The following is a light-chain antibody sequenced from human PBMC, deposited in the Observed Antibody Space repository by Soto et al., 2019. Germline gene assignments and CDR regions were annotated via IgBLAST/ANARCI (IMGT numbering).Light chain of an antibody. Sequence: EIVLTQSPATLSLSPGERATLSCRASQSVGTYLAWYQQKPGQAPRLLIYDASNRATGIPARFSGSGSGTDFTLTITSLEPEDFAVYYCQQRSTWPLFGGGTKVEIE. J-gene: IGKJ4*01. CDR2: DAS. V-gene: IGKV3-11*01. CDR3: QQRSTWPL. CDR1: QSVGTY.